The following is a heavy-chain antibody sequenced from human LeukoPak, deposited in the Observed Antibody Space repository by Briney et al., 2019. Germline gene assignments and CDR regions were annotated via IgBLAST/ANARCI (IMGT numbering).Heavy chain of an antibody. Sequence: GGSLRLSCAASGFTFSSYAMHWVRQAPGKGLEWVAVISYDGSNKYYADSVKGRFTISRDNSKNTLYLQMNSLRAEDTAVYYCARGGSEYSGSSYFDYWGQGTLVTVSS. V-gene: IGHV3-30-3*01. CDR1: GFTFSSYA. J-gene: IGHJ4*02. CDR3: ARGGSEYSGSSYFDY. CDR2: ISYDGSNK. D-gene: IGHD6-13*01.